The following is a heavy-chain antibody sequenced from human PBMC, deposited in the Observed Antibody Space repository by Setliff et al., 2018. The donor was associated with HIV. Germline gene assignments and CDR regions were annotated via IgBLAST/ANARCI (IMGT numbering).Heavy chain of an antibody. D-gene: IGHD5-18*01. CDR1: GGSITSHY. J-gene: IGHJ6*03. Sequence: SETLSLTCTISGGSITSHYWSWIRQPPGRGLEWIGYVFYTGGTNYRPSLRGRVTISVDTSKNHFSLKLSSVTAADTAVYYCAKTIRGYISGDYMDVWGKGTTVTVSS. CDR3: AKTIRGYISGDYMDV. CDR2: VFYTGGT. V-gene: IGHV4-59*11.